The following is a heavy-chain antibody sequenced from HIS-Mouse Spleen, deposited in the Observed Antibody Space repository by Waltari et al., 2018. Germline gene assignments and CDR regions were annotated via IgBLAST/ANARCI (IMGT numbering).Heavy chain of an antibody. CDR3: ARGGRELPDY. J-gene: IGHJ4*02. CDR2: RKQDGSEK. CDR1: GFTFSSYW. V-gene: IGHV3-7*04. Sequence: EVQLVESGGGLVQPGGSLRLSCAASGFTFSSYWMSWVRQAPGKGLEGGANRKQDGSEKYYVDSVKGRFTISRDNAKNSLYLQMNSLRAEDTAVYYCARGGRELPDYWGQGTLVTVSS. D-gene: IGHD1-26*01.